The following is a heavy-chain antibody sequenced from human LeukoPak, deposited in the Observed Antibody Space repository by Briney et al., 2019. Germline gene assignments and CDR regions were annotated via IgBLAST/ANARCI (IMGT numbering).Heavy chain of an antibody. D-gene: IGHD6-13*01. J-gene: IGHJ3*02. Sequence: ASVKVSCKASGYTFTSCDINRVRQATGQGLEWMGWMNPNSGDTGYAQNFQGRVTITRDTSISAAYMELSSLRSEDTAVYYCTRDMRGAAAADDAFDIWGQGTMVTVSS. V-gene: IGHV1-8*01. CDR1: GYTFTSCD. CDR3: TRDMRGAAAADDAFDI. CDR2: MNPNSGDT.